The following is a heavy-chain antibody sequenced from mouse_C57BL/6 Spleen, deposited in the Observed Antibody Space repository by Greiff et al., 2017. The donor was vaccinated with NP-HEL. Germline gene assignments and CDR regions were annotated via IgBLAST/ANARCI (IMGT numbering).Heavy chain of an antibody. CDR2: ISYDGSN. Sequence: EVQLQQSGPGLVKPSQSLSLTCSVTGYSITSGYYWNWIRQFPGNKLEWMGYISYDGSNNYNPSLKNRISITRDTSKNQFFLKLNSVTTEDTATYYCARDRHGSSYWYFDVWGTGTTVTVSS. D-gene: IGHD1-1*01. CDR3: ARDRHGSSYWYFDV. J-gene: IGHJ1*03. CDR1: GYSITSGYY. V-gene: IGHV3-6*01.